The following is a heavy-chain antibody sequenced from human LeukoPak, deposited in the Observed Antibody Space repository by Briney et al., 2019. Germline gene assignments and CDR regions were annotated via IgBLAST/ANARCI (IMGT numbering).Heavy chain of an antibody. D-gene: IGHD3-22*01. CDR1: GFTFSSYG. CDR2: IRYDGSNK. Sequence: GGSLRLSCAASGFTFSSYGMHWVRQAPGKGLEWVAFIRYDGSNKYYADSVKGRFTISRDNSKNTLYLQMNSLRPEDTAVYYCAKDPYDYHSSGYYVRWGQGTLVTVSS. V-gene: IGHV3-30*02. J-gene: IGHJ4*02. CDR3: AKDPYDYHSSGYYVR.